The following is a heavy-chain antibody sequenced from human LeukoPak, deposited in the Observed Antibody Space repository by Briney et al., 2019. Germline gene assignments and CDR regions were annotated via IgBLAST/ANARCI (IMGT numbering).Heavy chain of an antibody. J-gene: IGHJ4*02. V-gene: IGHV3-9*01. CDR1: GFTFVINS. Sequence: GGSLRPSCPPSGFTFVINSIHWVRQLPGKGLGWVSGISWDSGSIGYADSVKGRFTISRDNAKNSLYLQMNSLRAEDTALYYCAKGYSYGYVIDYWGQRTLVTVSS. CDR2: ISWDSGSI. D-gene: IGHD5-18*01. CDR3: AKGYSYGYVIDY.